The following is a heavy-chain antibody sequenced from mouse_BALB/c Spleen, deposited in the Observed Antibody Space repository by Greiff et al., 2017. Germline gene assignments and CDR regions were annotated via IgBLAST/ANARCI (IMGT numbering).Heavy chain of an antibody. Sequence: EVKLMESGPDLVKPSQSLSLTCTVTGYSITSGYSWHWIRQFPGNKLEWMGYIHYSGSTNYNPSLKSRISITRDTSKNQFFLQLNSVTTEDTATYYCARGGYYDYDEAWFAYWGQGTLVTVSA. CDR1: GYSITSGYS. J-gene: IGHJ3*01. D-gene: IGHD2-4*01. CDR3: ARGGYYDYDEAWFAY. CDR2: IHYSGST. V-gene: IGHV3-1*02.